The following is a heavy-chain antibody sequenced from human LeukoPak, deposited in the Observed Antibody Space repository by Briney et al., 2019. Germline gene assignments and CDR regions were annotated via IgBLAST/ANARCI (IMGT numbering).Heavy chain of an antibody. D-gene: IGHD5-24*01. V-gene: IGHV3-66*01. J-gene: IGHJ6*02. Sequence: GGSLRLSCAASGFTVSSNYMSCVRQAPGKGLECVSLIYSGGSIYYEVSVKGRFNISRDNSKNTLFLQMNRLSAEDTAVYYCARGINAVDVWGQGTTVTVSS. CDR1: GFTVSSNY. CDR2: IYSGGSI. CDR3: ARGINAVDV.